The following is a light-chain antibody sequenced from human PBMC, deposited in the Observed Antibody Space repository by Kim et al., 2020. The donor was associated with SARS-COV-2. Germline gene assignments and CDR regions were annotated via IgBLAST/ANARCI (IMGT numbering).Light chain of an antibody. CDR1: QSLLYRSSNKNF. Sequence: ATINCRSSQSLLYRSSNKNFLSWYQLKPGQPPRLLIYWASTRESGVPDRFSGGGSGTEFTLTISSLQAEDVAVYYCQQYYAIPRTFGQGTKVDSK. CDR2: WAS. CDR3: QQYYAIPRT. V-gene: IGKV4-1*01. J-gene: IGKJ1*01.